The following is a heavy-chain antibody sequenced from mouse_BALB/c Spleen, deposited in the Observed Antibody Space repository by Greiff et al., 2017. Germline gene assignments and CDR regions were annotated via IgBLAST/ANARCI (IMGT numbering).Heavy chain of an antibody. Sequence: DVKLVESGGGLVKPGGSLKLSCAASGFTFSDYYMYWVRQTPEKRLEWVATISDGGSYTYYPDSVKGRFTISRDNAKNNLYLQMSSLKSEDTDMYYCARGDYDGAYWGQGTLVTVSA. D-gene: IGHD2-4*01. CDR2: ISDGGSYT. J-gene: IGHJ3*01. CDR1: GFTFSDYY. CDR3: ARGDYDGAY. V-gene: IGHV5-4*02.